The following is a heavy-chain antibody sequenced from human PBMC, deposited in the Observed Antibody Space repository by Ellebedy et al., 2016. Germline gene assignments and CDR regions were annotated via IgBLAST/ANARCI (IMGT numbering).Heavy chain of an antibody. J-gene: IGHJ5*02. CDR2: VYTSGST. CDR3: ARAFNFGVGWFDP. Sequence: SETLSLXXTVSGGSISSYYWGWIRQPAGKGLEWIGRVYTSGSTNYNPSPKSRVTMSVDTSKNQFSLKLSSVTAADTAMYYCARAFNFGVGWFDPWGQGTLVTVSS. D-gene: IGHD3-3*01. V-gene: IGHV4-4*07. CDR1: GGSISSYY.